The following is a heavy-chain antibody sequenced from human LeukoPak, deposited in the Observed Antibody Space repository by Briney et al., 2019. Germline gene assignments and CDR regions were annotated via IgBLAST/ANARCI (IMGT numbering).Heavy chain of an antibody. J-gene: IGHJ4*02. CDR1: GFSFTDYP. CDR3: ATDQRYAFDY. V-gene: IGHV3-48*02. D-gene: IGHD3-9*01. Sequence: PGGSLRLSCATSGFSFTDYPMNWVRQAPGRGVEWISNIRTTAEGARCAYYADSVKGRVTISRDDGKNTLYLHMNSLRDDDTAVYYCATDQRYAFDYWGQGILVSVFS. CDR2: IRTTAEGARCA.